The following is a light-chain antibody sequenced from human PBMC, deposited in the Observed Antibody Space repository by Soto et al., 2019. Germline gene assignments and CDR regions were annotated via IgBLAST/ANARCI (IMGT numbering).Light chain of an antibody. V-gene: IGKV3-11*01. CDR3: QQRSNWPIYT. CDR1: QSVSSY. Sequence: EIVLTQSPATLSLSPGERATLSCRASQSVSSYLAWYQQKPGQAPRLLIYDASNRATGIPARFSGSGSWTDFTPTISSLEPEDFAVYYCQQRSNWPIYTFGPGTKVDIK. J-gene: IGKJ3*01. CDR2: DAS.